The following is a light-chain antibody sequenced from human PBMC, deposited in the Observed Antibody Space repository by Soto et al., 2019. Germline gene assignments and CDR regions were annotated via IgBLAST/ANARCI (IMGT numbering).Light chain of an antibody. CDR2: AES. CDR3: MQHNDSPIT. J-gene: IGKJ5*01. V-gene: IGKV1-17*01. CDR1: QGIRND. Sequence: DIQMPQSPSSLSASVGDRVTITCRARQGIRNDVVGYQKKPGKAPKRLIYAESRLQSGVQSRFSGSHSGTEFTHTIISRQPEDFATYYCMQHNDSPITFGQGTRLEIK.